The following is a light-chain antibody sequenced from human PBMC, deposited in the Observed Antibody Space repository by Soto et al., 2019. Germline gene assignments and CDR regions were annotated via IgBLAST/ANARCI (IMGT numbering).Light chain of an antibody. CDR3: QQYNGSWT. V-gene: IGKV1-5*03. Sequence: DIQMTQSPSTLSASVGDRVTITCRASQSISDLLAWYQHKPGKAPKLLIYKASVLKSGVPSRFSGSGSGTEYTLTISSLQPDDVARYYGQQYNGSWTFGQGTKVEI. CDR2: KAS. CDR1: QSISDL. J-gene: IGKJ1*01.